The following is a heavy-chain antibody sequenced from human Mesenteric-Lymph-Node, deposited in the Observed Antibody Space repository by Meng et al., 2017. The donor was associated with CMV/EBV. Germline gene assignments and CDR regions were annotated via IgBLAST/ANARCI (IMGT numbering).Heavy chain of an antibody. V-gene: IGHV3-23*01. D-gene: IGHD2-2*02. Sequence: GESLKISCAASGFTFSSYAMSWVRQAPGKGLEWVSAISGSGGSTYYADSVKGRFTISRDNSKNTLYLQMNSLRAEDTAVYYCARGEWLEEYQLLYRDYYYGMDVWGQGTTVTVSS. CDR2: ISGSGGST. CDR3: ARGEWLEEYQLLYRDYYYGMDV. J-gene: IGHJ6*02. CDR1: GFTFSSYA.